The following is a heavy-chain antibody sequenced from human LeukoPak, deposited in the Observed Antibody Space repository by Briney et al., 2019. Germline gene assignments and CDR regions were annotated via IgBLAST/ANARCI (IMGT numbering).Heavy chain of an antibody. D-gene: IGHD4-17*01. V-gene: IGHV3-21*01. CDR1: GFTFSSYS. CDR3: ARDGTTVTENFDY. CDR2: ISSSSSYI. Sequence: PGGSLRLSCAASGFTFSSYSMNWVRQAPGKGLEWVSSISSSSSYIYYADSVKGRFTISRDNAKNSLYLQMNSLRAEDTAVYYCARDGTTVTENFDYWGQGTLVTVSS. J-gene: IGHJ4*02.